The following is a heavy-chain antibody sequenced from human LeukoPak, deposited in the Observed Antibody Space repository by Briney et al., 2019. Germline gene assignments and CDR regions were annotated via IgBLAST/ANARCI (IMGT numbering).Heavy chain of an antibody. CDR2: ISYDGSNE. D-gene: IGHD1-20*01. Sequence: GGSLRLSCAASGFTFNSYAMHWVRQAPGKGLEWVAVISYDGSNEYYAGSVKGRFTISRDSSKNTLYLQMNSLRAEDTAVYYCARAGGHYNWNFGDAIDIWGQGTMVTVSS. J-gene: IGHJ3*02. CDR1: GFTFNSYA. CDR3: ARAGGHYNWNFGDAIDI. V-gene: IGHV3-30*04.